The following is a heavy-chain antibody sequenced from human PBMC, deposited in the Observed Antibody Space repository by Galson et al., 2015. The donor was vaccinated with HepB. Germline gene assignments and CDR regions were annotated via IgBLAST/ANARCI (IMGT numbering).Heavy chain of an antibody. J-gene: IGHJ4*02. CDR1: GFTFSSYA. CDR2: ISYDGSNK. Sequence: SLRLSCAASGFTFSSYAMHWVRQAPGKGLEWVAVISYDGSNKYYADSVKGRFTISRDNSKNTLYLQMNSLRAEDTAVYYCARGPCSGGSCYSDVRGYGDFYFDYWGQGTLVTVSS. D-gene: IGHD2-15*01. CDR3: ARGPCSGGSCYSDVRGYGDFYFDY. V-gene: IGHV3-30-3*01.